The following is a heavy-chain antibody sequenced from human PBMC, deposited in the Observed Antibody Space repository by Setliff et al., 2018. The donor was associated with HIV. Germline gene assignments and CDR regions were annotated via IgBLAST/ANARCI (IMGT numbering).Heavy chain of an antibody. V-gene: IGHV7-4-1*02. Sequence: ASGKVSCKASGYSFSNYAMSWVRQAPGQGLEWMGWVNTQTGSPTYAQAFTGRFVFSVDTSVTTAYLQISGLKADDTAVYYCARALYGEYGGDLNWLDPWGQGTLVTVSS. CDR3: ARALYGEYGGDLNWLDP. J-gene: IGHJ5*02. CDR1: GYSFSNYA. CDR2: VNTQTGSP. D-gene: IGHD4-17*01.